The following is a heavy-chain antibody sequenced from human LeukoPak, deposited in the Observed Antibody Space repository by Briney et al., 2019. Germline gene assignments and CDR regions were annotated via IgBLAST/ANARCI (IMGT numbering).Heavy chain of an antibody. CDR2: ISSSSSYI. J-gene: IGHJ3*02. D-gene: IGHD2-15*01. CDR1: GFTFSSYS. V-gene: IGHV3-21*01. Sequence: PGGSLRLSCAASGFTFSSYSMNWVRQAPGKGLEWVSSISSSSSYIYYADSVKGRFTISRDNAKNSLYLQMNSLRVEDTAVYYCARDVVVVVAGYAFDIWGRGTVVTVSS. CDR3: ARDVVVVVAGYAFDI.